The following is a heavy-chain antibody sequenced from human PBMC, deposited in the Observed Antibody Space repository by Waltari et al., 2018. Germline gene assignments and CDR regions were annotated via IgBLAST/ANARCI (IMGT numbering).Heavy chain of an antibody. CDR2: IIPIFGTA. V-gene: IGHV1-69*01. D-gene: IGHD6-19*01. Sequence: QVQLVQSGAEVKKPGSSVKVSCKASGGTFSSSAISCVPQAPGQGLEWMGGIIPIFGTANYAQKFQGRVTITADESTSTAYMELSSLRSEDTAVYYCARVGPRAVAGGFDPWGQGTLVTVSS. J-gene: IGHJ5*02. CDR1: GGTFSSSA. CDR3: ARVGPRAVAGGFDP.